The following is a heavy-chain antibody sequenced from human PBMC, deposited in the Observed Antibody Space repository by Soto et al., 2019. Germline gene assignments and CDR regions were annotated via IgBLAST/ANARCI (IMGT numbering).Heavy chain of an antibody. CDR1: GFTFTSSA. J-gene: IGHJ4*02. V-gene: IGHV1-58*01. CDR3: AGQSSGSYLSGYFDY. D-gene: IGHD1-26*01. CDR2: IVVGSGNT. Sequence: SVKVSCKASGFTFTSSAVQWVRQARGQRLEWIGWIVVGSGNTNYAQKFQERVTITRDMSTSTAYMELSSLRSEDTAVYYCAGQSSGSYLSGYFDYWGQGTLVTVSS.